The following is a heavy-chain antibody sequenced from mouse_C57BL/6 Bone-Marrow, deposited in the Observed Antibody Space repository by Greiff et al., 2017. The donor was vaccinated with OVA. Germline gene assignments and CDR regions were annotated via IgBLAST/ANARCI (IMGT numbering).Heavy chain of an antibody. V-gene: IGHV1-82*01. D-gene: IGHD1-1*01. CDR1: GYAFSSSW. CDR3: ALHYYGSSLWYFDV. Sequence: QVQLQQSGPELVKPGASVKISCKASGYAFSSSWMNWVKQRPGKGLEWIGRIYPGDGDTNYNGKFKGKATLTADKSSSTAYMQLSSLTSEDSAVYFCALHYYGSSLWYFDVWGTGTTVTVSS. J-gene: IGHJ1*03. CDR2: IYPGDGDT.